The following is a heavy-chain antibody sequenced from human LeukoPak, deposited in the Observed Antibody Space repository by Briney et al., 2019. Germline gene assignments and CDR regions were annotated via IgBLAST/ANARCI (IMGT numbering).Heavy chain of an antibody. D-gene: IGHD1-26*01. CDR1: GGSISSYY. J-gene: IGHJ3*02. V-gene: IGHV4-4*07. CDR3: ASGVGAGGGDAFDI. Sequence: PSETLSLTCTVSGGSISSYYWSWIRQPAGKGLEWIGRIYTSGSTNYNPSLKSRVTMSVDTSKNQFSLKLSSVTAADTAVYYWASGVGAGGGDAFDIWGQGTMVTVSS. CDR2: IYTSGST.